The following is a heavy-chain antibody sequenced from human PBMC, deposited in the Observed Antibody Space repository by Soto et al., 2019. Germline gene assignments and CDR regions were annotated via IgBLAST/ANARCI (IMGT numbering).Heavy chain of an antibody. D-gene: IGHD1-26*01. V-gene: IGHV3-30*18. CDR2: ISYDGSYQ. Sequence: QVQLVESGGGVVQPGRSLRLSCEASGVTFKNFGMHWVRQAPGKGLEWVAFISYDGSYQYYADSVKGRLTITRDNSKNTLNMQLNSLRREDTAVYYCAKGGEVGGVLGDHWGQGTLVTVSA. J-gene: IGHJ4*02. CDR3: AKGGEVGGVLGDH. CDR1: GVTFKNFG.